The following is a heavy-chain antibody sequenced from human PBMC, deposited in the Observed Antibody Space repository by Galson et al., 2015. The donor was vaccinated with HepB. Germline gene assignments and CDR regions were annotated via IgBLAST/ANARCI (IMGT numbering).Heavy chain of an antibody. CDR3: ATGGHSYYYYMDV. CDR2: LSGSGGST. CDR1: GFTFNYYA. V-gene: IGHV3-23*01. D-gene: IGHD3-10*01. J-gene: IGHJ6*03. Sequence: SLRLSCAASGFTFNYYALSWVRQAPGKGLEWVSSLSGSGGSTFYADSVKGRFTISRDNSKNTLYLQMSSLTAEDTAVYYCATGGHSYYYYMDVWGKGTTVSVSS.